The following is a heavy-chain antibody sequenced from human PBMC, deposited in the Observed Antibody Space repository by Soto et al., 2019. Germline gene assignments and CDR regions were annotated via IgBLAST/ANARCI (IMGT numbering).Heavy chain of an antibody. V-gene: IGHV3-33*01. J-gene: IGHJ4*02. Sequence: GGSLRLSCAASGFTFSSYGMHWVRQAPGKGLEWVAVIWYDGSNKYYADSVKGRFTISRDNSKNTLYLQMNSLRAEDTAVYYWARDPYSAYDSGGHFDYWGQGPLVTVPS. CDR3: ARDPYSAYDSGGHFDY. D-gene: IGHD5-12*01. CDR2: IWYDGSNK. CDR1: GFTFSSYG.